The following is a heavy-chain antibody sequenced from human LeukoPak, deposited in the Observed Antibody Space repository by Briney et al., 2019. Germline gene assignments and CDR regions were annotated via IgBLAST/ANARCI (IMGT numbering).Heavy chain of an antibody. V-gene: IGHV4-59*02. Sequence: SETLSLTCTVSGGSVNSYYWSWIRQPPGKGLEWIGYIYYTGATNYNPSLKSRVTVSIDTSKNQFSLNLTSVTAADTALYYCARIRWPEWALDYWGRGPLVTVSS. CDR1: GGSVNSYY. D-gene: IGHD1-26*01. CDR3: ARIRWPEWALDY. J-gene: IGHJ4*02. CDR2: IYYTGAT.